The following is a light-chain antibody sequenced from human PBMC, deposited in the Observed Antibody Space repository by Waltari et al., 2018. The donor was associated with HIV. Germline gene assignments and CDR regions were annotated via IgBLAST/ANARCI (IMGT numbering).Light chain of an antibody. V-gene: IGKV1-33*01. J-gene: IGKJ1*01. CDR1: QDIRHH. Sequence: DIQMTQSPVFLSSYIGDSVTITRQASQDIRHHLNWYHQSPGKVPKLLIYDTSYLETGVSSRFSGRGSGTDFSLTISNLQPEDIGIFYCQQSHFLWTFGQGTKVEI. CDR2: DTS. CDR3: QQSHFLWT.